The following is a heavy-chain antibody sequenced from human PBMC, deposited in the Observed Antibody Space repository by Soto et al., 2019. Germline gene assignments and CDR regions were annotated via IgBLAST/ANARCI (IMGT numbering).Heavy chain of an antibody. Sequence: AASVKVSCKASGYTFTSYGISWVRQAPGQGLEWMGWISAYNGNTNYAQKLQGRVTMTTDTSTSTAYMELRSLRSDDTAVYYCARVCSGGSCDYYYYYGMDVWGQGTTVTVSS. CDR2: ISAYNGNT. CDR3: ARVCSGGSCDYYYYYGMDV. D-gene: IGHD2-15*01. CDR1: GYTFTSYG. V-gene: IGHV1-18*01. J-gene: IGHJ6*02.